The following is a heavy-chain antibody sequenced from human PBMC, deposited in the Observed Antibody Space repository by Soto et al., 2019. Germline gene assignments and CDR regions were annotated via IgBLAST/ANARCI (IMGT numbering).Heavy chain of an antibody. J-gene: IGHJ4*02. V-gene: IGHV3-23*01. D-gene: IGHD6-6*01. Sequence: LRLSCVGSGFTFSDHGMSWVRQAPGKGLEWVSAISGSVGSTFYADSVKGRFTISRDNSKNTLYLQMNSLRDEDTAVYYCAKDRTIAARNYDEWGQGVLVTVSS. CDR1: GFTFSDHG. CDR2: ISGSVGST. CDR3: AKDRTIAARNYDE.